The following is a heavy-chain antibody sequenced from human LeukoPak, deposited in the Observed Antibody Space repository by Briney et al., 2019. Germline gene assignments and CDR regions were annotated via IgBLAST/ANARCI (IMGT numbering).Heavy chain of an antibody. CDR2: ISGGGGGST. V-gene: IGHV3-23*01. CDR1: GFVFNNFG. D-gene: IGHD1-14*01. J-gene: IGHJ6*02. CDR3: ARGQPTLYGMDV. Sequence: GGSLRLSCAASGFVFNNFGMTWVRQAPGKGLEWVSTISGGGGGSTCYADSVKGRFTISRDNSKNTLYLQMNSLRAEDTAVYYCARGQPTLYGMDVWGQGTTVTVSS.